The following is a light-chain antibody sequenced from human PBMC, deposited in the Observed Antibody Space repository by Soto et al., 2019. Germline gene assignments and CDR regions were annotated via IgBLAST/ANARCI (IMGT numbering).Light chain of an antibody. CDR1: SGHSSYA. V-gene: IGLV4-69*01. CDR3: QTWGSGIRVV. CDR2: LNSDGSH. J-gene: IGLJ2*01. Sequence: QLVLPQSPSASASLGASVQLTCTLSSGHSSYAIAWHQQQPEKGPRYLMKLNSDGSHRKGDGIPDRFSGSSSGAERYLTISSLQSEDEADYYCQTWGSGIRVVFGGGTKVTVL.